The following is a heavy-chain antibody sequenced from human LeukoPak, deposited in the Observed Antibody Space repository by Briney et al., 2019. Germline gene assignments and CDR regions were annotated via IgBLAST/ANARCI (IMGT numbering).Heavy chain of an antibody. CDR3: ARDGTTGTTFRFDP. J-gene: IGHJ5*02. V-gene: IGHV1-69*13. CDR1: GGTFSSYA. Sequence: SVKVSCKASGGTFSSYAISWVRQAPGQGLEWMGGIIPIFGTANYAQKFQGRVTITADESTSTAYMELRSLRSDDTAVYYCARDGTTGTTFRFDPWGQGTLVTVSS. CDR2: IIPIFGTA. D-gene: IGHD1-1*01.